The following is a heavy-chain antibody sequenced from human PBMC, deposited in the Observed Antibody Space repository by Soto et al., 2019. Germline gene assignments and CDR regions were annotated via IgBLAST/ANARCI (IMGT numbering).Heavy chain of an antibody. Sequence: QVQLVESGGGVVQPGRSLRLSCAASGFTFSSYGMHWVRQAPGKGLEWVAVISYDGSNKYYADSVKGPFTISRDNYKNTLYLQMNSLRAEDTAVYYCAKDLLRPGRAYGMDVWGQGTTVTVSS. J-gene: IGHJ6*02. CDR2: ISYDGSNK. CDR1: GFTFSSYG. D-gene: IGHD6-25*01. V-gene: IGHV3-30*18. CDR3: AKDLLRPGRAYGMDV.